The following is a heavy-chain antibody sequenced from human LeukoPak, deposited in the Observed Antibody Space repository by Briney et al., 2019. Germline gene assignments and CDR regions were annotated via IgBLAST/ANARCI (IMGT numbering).Heavy chain of an antibody. J-gene: IGHJ4*02. CDR2: IRSKAYGGTT. CDR1: GFTFGDYA. D-gene: IGHD2-2*01. V-gene: IGHV3-49*03. CDR3: TRGVVPAAVNY. Sequence: GGSLRLSCTASGFTFGDYAMSWFRQAPGKGLEWVGFIRSKAYGGTTEYAASVKGRFTISRDDSKSVAYLQMNSLKTEDTAVYYCTRGVVPAAVNYWGQGTLVTVSS.